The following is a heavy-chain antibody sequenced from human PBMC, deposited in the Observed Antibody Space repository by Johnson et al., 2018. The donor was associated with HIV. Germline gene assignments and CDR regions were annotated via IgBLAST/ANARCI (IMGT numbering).Heavy chain of an antibody. D-gene: IGHD3-16*01. CDR1: GFTFSSYA. CDR3: VRDRRGGAFDI. V-gene: IGHV3-30*14. Sequence: QVQLVESGGGLVQPGRSLRLSCAASGFTFSSYAMHWVRQAPGKGLEWVAVISYDGSNKYYADSVKGRFTISHDNSKNTLYLQMNSLRAGDTAVYYCVRDRRGGAFDIWGQGTMVTVSS. J-gene: IGHJ3*02. CDR2: ISYDGSNK.